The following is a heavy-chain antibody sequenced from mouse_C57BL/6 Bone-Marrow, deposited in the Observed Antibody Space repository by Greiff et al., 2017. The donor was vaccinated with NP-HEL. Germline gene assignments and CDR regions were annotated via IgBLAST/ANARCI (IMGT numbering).Heavy chain of an antibody. CDR1: GYTFTSYW. Sequence: QVQLQQSGAELVKPGASVKLSCKASGYTFTSYWMHWVKQRPGRGLEWIGRIDPNSGGTTYNEKFKSKGTLTVDKPSSTAYMQLSSLTSEDSAVYYCARWASGSSYENDYWGKGTTLTVSS. D-gene: IGHD1-1*01. CDR2: IDPNSGGT. V-gene: IGHV1-72*01. CDR3: ARWASGSSYENDY. J-gene: IGHJ2*01.